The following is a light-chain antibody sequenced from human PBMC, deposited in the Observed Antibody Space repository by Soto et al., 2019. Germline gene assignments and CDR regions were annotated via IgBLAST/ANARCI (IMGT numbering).Light chain of an antibody. V-gene: IGLV1-47*01. CDR2: KNN. J-gene: IGLJ2*01. CDR1: SSNIGNHY. Sequence: QSVLTQPPSASGTPGQRVTISCSGSSSNIGNHYVSWYQQLPGTAPKLLIYKNNQRPSGVPGRFSGSMSCTSASLAISGLRSEEEGDYYCAAWDDSLSGVFGGGTKVTVL. CDR3: AAWDDSLSGV.